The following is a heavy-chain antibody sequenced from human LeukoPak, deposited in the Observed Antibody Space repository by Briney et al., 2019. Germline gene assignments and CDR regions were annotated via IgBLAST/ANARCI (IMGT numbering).Heavy chain of an antibody. V-gene: IGHV3-9*01. CDR3: AKDIGFITGSASGVFDI. D-gene: IGHD3-10*01. CDR1: GFSFDDFA. J-gene: IGHJ3*02. CDR2: ITWDSHII. Sequence: GGSLRLSCAAFGFSFDDFAMHWVRQAPGKGLEWVSGITWDSHIIGYGDSVKGRFTISRDNAQKSLYLEMSSLRGEDTALYYCAKDIGFITGSASGVFDIWGQGTMVTVSS.